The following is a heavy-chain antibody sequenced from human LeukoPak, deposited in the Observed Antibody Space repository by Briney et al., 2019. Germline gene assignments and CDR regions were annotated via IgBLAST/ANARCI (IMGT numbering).Heavy chain of an antibody. V-gene: IGHV4-34*01. CDR2: IHHSGST. J-gene: IGHJ3*02. CDR1: GGSFSGYY. D-gene: IGHD3-22*01. Sequence: SETLSLTCAVYGGSFSGYYWSWIRQPPGKGLEWSGEIHHSGSTNYNPSLKSRVTISVDTSKNQFSLKLSSVTAADTAVYYCARSTYYYDSSGYFGAFDIWGQGTMVTVSS. CDR3: ARSTYYYDSSGYFGAFDI.